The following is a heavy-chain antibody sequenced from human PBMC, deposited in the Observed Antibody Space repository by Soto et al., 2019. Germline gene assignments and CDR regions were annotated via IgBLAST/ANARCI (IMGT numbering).Heavy chain of an antibody. Sequence: SVKVSCKASGGTFSSYAISWVRQAPGQGLEWMEGIIPIFGTANYAQKFQGRVKITADESTSTAYVELSSLRSEDTAFYYCAAGRAVARILGEDYGMDVWGQGTKVTVSS. CDR1: GGTFSSYA. CDR2: IIPIFGTA. D-gene: IGHD6-19*01. CDR3: AAGRAVARILGEDYGMDV. V-gene: IGHV1-69*13. J-gene: IGHJ6*02.